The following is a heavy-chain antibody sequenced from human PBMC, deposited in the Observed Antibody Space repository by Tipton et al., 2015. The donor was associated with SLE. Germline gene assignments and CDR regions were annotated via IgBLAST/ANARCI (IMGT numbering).Heavy chain of an antibody. Sequence: LRLSCTVSGGSISGHYWSWVRQPPGKGLEWVGFIYLDSGSTKNNPSLESRVIISTDTSKNQVSLKVTSVTAADTAVYYCARHSLRGYSGYDRPYFDYWGQGTLVTVSS. CDR2: IYLDSGST. CDR1: GGSISGHY. CDR3: ARHSLRGYSGYDRPYFDY. J-gene: IGHJ4*02. D-gene: IGHD5-12*01. V-gene: IGHV4-59*08.